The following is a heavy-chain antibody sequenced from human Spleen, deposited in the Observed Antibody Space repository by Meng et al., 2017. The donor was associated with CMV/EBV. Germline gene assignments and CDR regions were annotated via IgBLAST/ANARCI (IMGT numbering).Heavy chain of an antibody. J-gene: IGHJ2*01. CDR1: ADSVSRDMAA. V-gene: IGHV6-1*01. CDR2: TYYRSKWYN. CDR3: AGGDLYYWYFDL. Sequence: LHQHGRGLERPAQALPLTSPTPADSVSRDMAASNRIRQSPPPGREWLGRTYYRSKWYNNYAVSVKSRIAIKPDTTKNQYSLQLNSVTPEATAVYYCAGGDLYYWYFDLWGHGTLVTVSS. D-gene: IGHD3-16*01.